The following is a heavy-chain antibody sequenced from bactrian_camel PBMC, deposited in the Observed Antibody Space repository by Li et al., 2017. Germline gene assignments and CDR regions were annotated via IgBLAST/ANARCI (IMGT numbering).Heavy chain of an antibody. CDR1: TSTDNTYY. D-gene: IGHD7*01. Sequence: VQLVESGGGTVQAGGALRLSCTASTSTDNTYYMGWFRQAPGKVREGVAVIDSDGFTSYADSVKGRFTISRDNAKNTLHLQMNSLKTEDTAVYYCATWWSVGFWGQGTQVTVS. CDR3: ATWWSVGF. J-gene: IGHJ6*01. CDR2: IDSDGFT. V-gene: IGHV3S42*01.